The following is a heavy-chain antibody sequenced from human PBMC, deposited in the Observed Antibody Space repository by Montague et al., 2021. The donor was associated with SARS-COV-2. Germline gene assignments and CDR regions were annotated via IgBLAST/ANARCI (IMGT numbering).Heavy chain of an antibody. CDR3: ARGRSTRVRGVIFTLYYYYYYGIDV. Sequence: SETLSLTCAVYGGSFTENFWPWIRQPPGKGLEWIGEINHCGTSNXNASLMSRVTISIDTAKNQFSLRLRALAAADTAVYYCARGRSTRVRGVIFTLYYYYYYGIDVWGQGTTVTVSS. J-gene: IGHJ6*02. V-gene: IGHV4-34*01. CDR1: GGSFTENF. CDR2: INHCGTS. D-gene: IGHD3-10*01.